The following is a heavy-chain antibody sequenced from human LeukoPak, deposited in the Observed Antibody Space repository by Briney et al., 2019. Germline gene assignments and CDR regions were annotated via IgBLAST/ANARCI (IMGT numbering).Heavy chain of an antibody. J-gene: IGHJ4*02. V-gene: IGHV1-2*02. CDR1: GYTFTGYV. Sequence: AASVKVSCKASGYTFTGYVIHWVRQAPGQGLEWMGWINPNSGGTNYAQKFQGRVTMTRDTSISTAYMELSRLRSDDTAVYYCARAQALDYPIDYWGQGTLVSVSS. CDR3: ARAQALDYPIDY. CDR2: INPNSGGT. D-gene: IGHD4-11*01.